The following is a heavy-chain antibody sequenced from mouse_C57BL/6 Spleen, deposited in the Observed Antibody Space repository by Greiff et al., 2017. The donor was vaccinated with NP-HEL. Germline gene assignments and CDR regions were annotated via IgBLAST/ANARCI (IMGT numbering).Heavy chain of an antibody. Sequence: VQLQQSGAELVRPGASVKLSCTASGFNIKDDYMHWVKQRPEQGLAWIGWIDPENGDTEYASKFQGKATITADTSSNTAYLQLSSLTSEDTAVYYCTLYDYDGDFDYWGQGTTLTVSS. D-gene: IGHD2-4*01. CDR3: TLYDYDGDFDY. J-gene: IGHJ2*01. CDR2: IDPENGDT. V-gene: IGHV14-4*01. CDR1: GFNIKDDY.